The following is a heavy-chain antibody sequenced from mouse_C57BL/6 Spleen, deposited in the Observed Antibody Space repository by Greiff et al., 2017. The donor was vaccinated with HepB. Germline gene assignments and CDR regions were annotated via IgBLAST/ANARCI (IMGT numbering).Heavy chain of an antibody. CDR3: ARRDYDYDEGAMDY. CDR2: INPNNGGT. V-gene: IGHV1-18*01. J-gene: IGHJ4*01. Sequence: VQLKQSGPELVKPGASVKIPCKASGYTFTDYNMDWVKQSHGKSLEWIGDINPNNGGTIYNQKFKGKATLTVDKSSSTAYMELRSLTSEDTAVYYCARRDYDYDEGAMDYWGQGTSVTVSS. D-gene: IGHD2-4*01. CDR1: GYTFTDYN.